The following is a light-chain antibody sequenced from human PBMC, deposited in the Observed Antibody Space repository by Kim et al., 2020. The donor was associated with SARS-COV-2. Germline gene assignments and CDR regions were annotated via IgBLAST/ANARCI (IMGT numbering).Light chain of an antibody. CDR3: QSYDSCHPVV. CDR2: EDN. J-gene: IGLJ2*01. Sequence: NFMLTQPHSVSESPGKTVTISCTRSSGSSASNYVQWYQQRPGSAPTTVIYEDNQRPSGVPDRFSGSIDSSSNSASLTISGLKTEDEADYYCQSYDSCHPVVFGGGTQLTVL. CDR1: SGSSASNY. V-gene: IGLV6-57*04.